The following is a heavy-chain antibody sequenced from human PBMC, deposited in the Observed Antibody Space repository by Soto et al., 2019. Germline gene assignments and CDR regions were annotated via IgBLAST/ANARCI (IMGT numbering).Heavy chain of an antibody. CDR1: GFTFSSYA. J-gene: IGHJ4*02. CDR3: AREGWAFDY. CDR2: ISYDGSNK. D-gene: IGHD6-19*01. Sequence: QVQLVESGGGVVQPGRSLRLSCAASGFTFSSYAMHWVRQAPGKGLEWVALISYDGSNKYYADSVKGRFTISRDNSKKPLYLQMKSLRGEDTAVYYGAREGWAFDYWGQGTLVTDSS. V-gene: IGHV3-30-3*01.